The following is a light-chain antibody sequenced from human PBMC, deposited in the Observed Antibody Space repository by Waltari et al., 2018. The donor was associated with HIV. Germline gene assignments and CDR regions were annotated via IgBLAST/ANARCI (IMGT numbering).Light chain of an antibody. CDR3: CSYAGSSIP. V-gene: IGLV2-23*02. J-gene: IGLJ2*01. CDR2: EVY. Sequence: QSALTQPASVSGSIGQSIPISCTGTSSAVGSYNLVSWYQHHPGKAPKLIIYEVYKRPSGVSNRFSGSKSGNTASLTVSGLQAEDEADYYCCSYAGSSIPFGGGTKLTVL. CDR1: SSAVGSYNL.